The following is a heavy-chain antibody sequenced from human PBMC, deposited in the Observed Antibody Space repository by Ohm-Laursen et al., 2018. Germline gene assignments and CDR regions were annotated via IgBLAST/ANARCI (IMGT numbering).Heavy chain of an antibody. D-gene: IGHD2-21*02. CDR1: GYTFTNYG. Sequence: GASVKVYCKASGYTFTNYGITWVRQAPGQGLEWMGWISAFNGNTNYAQTLQGRVTMTTDTSTNTAYMELRSLRSDDTAVYYCARDTGHIVVVTAIPALGGYDYWGQGTLVTVSS. V-gene: IGHV1-18*01. CDR2: ISAFNGNT. CDR3: ARDTGHIVVVTAIPALGGYDY. J-gene: IGHJ4*02.